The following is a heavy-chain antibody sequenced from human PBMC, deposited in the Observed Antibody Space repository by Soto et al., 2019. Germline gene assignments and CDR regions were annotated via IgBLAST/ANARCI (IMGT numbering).Heavy chain of an antibody. J-gene: IGHJ3*02. CDR1: GYTFTSYY. Sequence: ASVKVSCKASGYTFTSYYMHWVRQAPGQGLEWMGIINPSGGSTSYAQKFQGRVTMTRGTSTSTVYMELSSLRSEDTAVYYCARDTFRITMVRAPSAFDIWGQGTMVTV. V-gene: IGHV1-46*01. CDR2: INPSGGST. D-gene: IGHD3-10*01. CDR3: ARDTFRITMVRAPSAFDI.